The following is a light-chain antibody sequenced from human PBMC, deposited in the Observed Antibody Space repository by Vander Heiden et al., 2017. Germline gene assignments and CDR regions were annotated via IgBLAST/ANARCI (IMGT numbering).Light chain of an antibody. CDR2: KAS. CDR3: QQYNSYSYT. V-gene: IGKV1-5*03. Sequence: DIQMTQSPSTLSASVGDRVTITCWASQSISSWLAWYQQKPGKAPKLLTYKASSLESGVPSRFSGSGSGTEFTLTISGLQPDDFATYYCQQYNSYSYTFGQGTKLEIK. J-gene: IGKJ2*01. CDR1: QSISSW.